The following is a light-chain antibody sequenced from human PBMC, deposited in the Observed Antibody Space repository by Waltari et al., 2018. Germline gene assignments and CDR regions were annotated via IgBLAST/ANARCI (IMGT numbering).Light chain of an antibody. Sequence: DIQMTQSPSSVSASVGDRLTITCRASQGISSSLAWYQQKPGNVPNLLIYAASSLQSGVPSRFSGSGSGTDFTLTISSLQPEDSATYYCQQAKSFPLTFGPGTKVDIK. CDR3: QQAKSFPLT. CDR2: AAS. CDR1: QGISSS. V-gene: IGKV1-12*01. J-gene: IGKJ3*01.